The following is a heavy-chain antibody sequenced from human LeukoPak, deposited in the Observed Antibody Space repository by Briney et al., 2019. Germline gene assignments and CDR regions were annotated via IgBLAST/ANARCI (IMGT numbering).Heavy chain of an antibody. CDR2: ISYDGSNK. CDR1: GFTFSSYA. Sequence: GGSLRLSCAASGFTFSSYAMHWVRQAPGKGLEWVAVISYDGSNKYYADSVKGRFTISRDNSKNTLYLQMNSLRAEDTAVYYCASGETLGFSSFDLWGRGTLVTVSS. V-gene: IGHV3-30*04. CDR3: ASGETLGFSSFDL. J-gene: IGHJ2*01. D-gene: IGHD3-3*01.